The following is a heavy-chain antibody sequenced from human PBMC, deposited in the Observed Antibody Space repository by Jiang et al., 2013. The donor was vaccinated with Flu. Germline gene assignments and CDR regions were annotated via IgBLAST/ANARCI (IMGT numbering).Heavy chain of an antibody. Sequence: GAEVKKPGASVKVSCRTSGFAFTSYDIHWVRQATGQGLEWMGWLSPGSGNTGYGQRFQGRLTLTSDTSIGTAYMELRSLRTDDTAVYYCLRTFTNLTKKGAATWGQGTLVTVSP. CDR3: LRTFTNLTKKGAAT. V-gene: IGHV1-8*01. D-gene: IGHD6-25*01. J-gene: IGHJ4*02. CDR2: LSPGSGNT. CDR1: GFAFTSYD.